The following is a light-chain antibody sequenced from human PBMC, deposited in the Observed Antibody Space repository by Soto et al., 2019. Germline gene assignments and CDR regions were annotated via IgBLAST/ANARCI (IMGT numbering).Light chain of an antibody. V-gene: IGKV3-15*01. Sequence: ERVMTQSPATLSVSPGERATLSCRASQSVSTNLAWYQQKPCQAPRLLIYAASTRATGVPARFSGSGSGTEFTLTISSLQSEDFAVYCCQQYNSWPPIFTFGPGTKVDIK. CDR3: QQYNSWPPIFT. CDR2: AAS. CDR1: QSVSTN. J-gene: IGKJ3*01.